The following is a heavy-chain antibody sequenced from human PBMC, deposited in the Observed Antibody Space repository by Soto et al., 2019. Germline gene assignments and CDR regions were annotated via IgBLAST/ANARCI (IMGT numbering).Heavy chain of an antibody. V-gene: IGHV4-59*08. J-gene: IGHJ4*02. CDR1: GGSISSNY. CDR2: IYYTGST. CDR3: ATAHRYCGGHCYRFDH. D-gene: IGHD2-21*01. Sequence: PSETLSLTCTVSGGSISSNYWSWIRQPSGRGLEWIGYIYYTGSTNYNPSLRSRVTISVDTSKSQFSLNLSSVTAADTAVYYCATAHRYCGGHCYRFDHWGQGTLVTVSS.